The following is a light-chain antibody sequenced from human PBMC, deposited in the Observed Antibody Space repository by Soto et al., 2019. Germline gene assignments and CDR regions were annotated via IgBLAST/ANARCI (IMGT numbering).Light chain of an antibody. Sequence: EIVMTQSPATLSVSPGERATLSCRASQSVGSDLAWYQQKPGQAPRPLIYGASTRATGIPARFSGSGSGTEFALALSNLQSEDFAIYFCQQYNNWPPDRTFGQGTKVEIK. V-gene: IGKV3-15*01. CDR2: GAS. CDR1: QSVGSD. CDR3: QQYNNWPPDRT. J-gene: IGKJ1*01.